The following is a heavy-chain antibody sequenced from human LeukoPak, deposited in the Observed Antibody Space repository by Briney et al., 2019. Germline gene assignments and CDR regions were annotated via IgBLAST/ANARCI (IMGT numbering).Heavy chain of an antibody. CDR3: ARVTYGYDY. CDR1: GFSFSSYG. J-gene: IGHJ4*02. V-gene: IGHV3-64*01. Sequence: GGSLRLSCAASGFSFSSYGLHWVRQAPGKGLEYVSAITPNGGTTNYANSVKGRFTISRDNSKNMLYLQMGSLTTEDMAVYYCARVTYGYDYWGQGTLVTVSS. D-gene: IGHD5-18*01. CDR2: ITPNGGTT.